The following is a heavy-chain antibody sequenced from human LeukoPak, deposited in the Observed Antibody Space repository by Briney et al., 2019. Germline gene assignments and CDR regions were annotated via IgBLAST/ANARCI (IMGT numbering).Heavy chain of an antibody. J-gene: IGHJ4*02. V-gene: IGHV3-21*01. CDR3: ARHRYYFDY. CDR2: ITTSSTYM. Sequence: PGGSLRLSCAASGFAFNSYSMNWVRQAPGKSLEWVASITTSSTYMHYADSVKGRFTISRDNAKNSLYLQMNSLRADDTAVYFCARHRYYFDYWGQGTLVTVSS. CDR1: GFAFNSYS.